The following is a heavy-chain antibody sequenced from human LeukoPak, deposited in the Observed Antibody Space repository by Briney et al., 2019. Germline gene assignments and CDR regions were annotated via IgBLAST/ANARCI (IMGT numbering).Heavy chain of an antibody. V-gene: IGHV4-59*01. Sequence: SETLSLTCTVSGGSISSYYWSWIRQPPGKGLEWIGYIHYRGSTNYNPSLKSRVTISIDTSKNQFSLNLNSVTAADTAVYYCARDRGYTSGYFGMDVWGQGTTVTVSS. CDR3: ARDRGYTSGYFGMDV. CDR1: GGSISSYY. J-gene: IGHJ6*02. CDR2: IHYRGST. D-gene: IGHD1-1*01.